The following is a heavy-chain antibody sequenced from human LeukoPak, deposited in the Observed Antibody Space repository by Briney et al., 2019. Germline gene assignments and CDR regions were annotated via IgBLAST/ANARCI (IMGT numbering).Heavy chain of an antibody. CDR2: IYYSGST. CDR3: ARGDYDSSGYIDY. V-gene: IGHV4-39*07. CDR1: GGSISSYY. Sequence: SETLSLTCTVSGGSISSYYWSWIRQPPGKGLEWIGSIYYSGSTYYNPSLKSRVTISVDTSKNQFSLKLSSVTAADTAVYYCARGDYDSSGYIDYWGQGTLVTVSS. J-gene: IGHJ4*02. D-gene: IGHD3-22*01.